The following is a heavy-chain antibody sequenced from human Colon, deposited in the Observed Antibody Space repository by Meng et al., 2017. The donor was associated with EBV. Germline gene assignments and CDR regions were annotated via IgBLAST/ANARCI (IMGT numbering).Heavy chain of an antibody. V-gene: IGHV4-34*01. CDR1: GGSCIGYS. D-gene: IGHD3-10*01. J-gene: IGHJ5*02. CDR3: ARGDGSGSGNWFDP. Sequence: QGELRKGGDGLLGPSETLSLTFACYGGSCIGYSWGWSRQPPGKGLEWFGEINHSGSTHYNPSLKSRLTISVDTSKNQFSLKLSSVTAADTAVYYCARGDGSGSGNWFDPWGQGTLVTVSS. CDR2: INHSGST.